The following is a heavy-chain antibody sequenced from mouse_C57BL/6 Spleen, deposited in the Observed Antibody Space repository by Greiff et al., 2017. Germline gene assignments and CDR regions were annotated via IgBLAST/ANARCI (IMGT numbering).Heavy chain of an antibody. V-gene: IGHV1-19*01. Sequence: VQLQQSGPVLVKPGASVKMSCKASGYTFTDYYMNWVKQSHGKSLEWIGVINPYNGGTSYNQKFKGKATLTVDKSSSTAYMELNSLTSEDSAVYYCARGDYYGTPYAMDYWGQGTSVTVSS. CDR2: INPYNGGT. CDR3: ARGDYYGTPYAMDY. J-gene: IGHJ4*01. D-gene: IGHD1-1*01. CDR1: GYTFTDYY.